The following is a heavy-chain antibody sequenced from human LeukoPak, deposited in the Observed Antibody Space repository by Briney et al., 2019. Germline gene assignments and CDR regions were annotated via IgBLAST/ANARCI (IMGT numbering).Heavy chain of an antibody. CDR2: IYPGDSDT. CDR3: ARLGISGYDSWFDP. CDR1: GYRFTSHW. V-gene: IGHV5-51*01. J-gene: IGHJ5*02. Sequence: GESLKISCEGSGYRFTSHWIGWVRQMPGKGLEWMGIIYPGDSDTRYSPSFQGQVTISADKSISTAYLQWTSLKASDTAMYYCARLGISGYDSWFDPWGQGTLVTVSS. D-gene: IGHD5-12*01.